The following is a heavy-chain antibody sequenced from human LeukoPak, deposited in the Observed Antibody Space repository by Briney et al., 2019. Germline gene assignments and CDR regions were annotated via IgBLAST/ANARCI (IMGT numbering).Heavy chain of an antibody. CDR1: GFTFSNSW. CDR3: AKAPSGEYYFDY. V-gene: IGHV3-7*03. D-gene: IGHD1-26*01. Sequence: GGSLRLSCAASGFTFSNSWMSWVRQAPGKGLEWVATIKPDGSAQYYVDSVKGRFTISRDNAKNSLYLQMNSLRAEDTALYYCAKAPSGEYYFDYWGQGTLVTVSS. CDR2: IKPDGSAQ. J-gene: IGHJ4*02.